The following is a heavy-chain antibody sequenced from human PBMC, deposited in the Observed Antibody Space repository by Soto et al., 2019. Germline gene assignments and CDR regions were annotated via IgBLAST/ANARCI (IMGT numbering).Heavy chain of an antibody. J-gene: IGHJ4*02. CDR2: IDPSGRST. CDR3: ASRDGY. Sequence: QVQLVQSGAEVKKPGASVRVSCKASGYTFTSYYMHWVRQAPGQGLEWMGVIDPSGRSTRYAQRFQGRVTMTRDTSTSTVYMDLSSLSSDDTAVYYCASRDGYWGPGTPVTVSS. V-gene: IGHV1-46*01. CDR1: GYTFTSYY. D-gene: IGHD6-13*01.